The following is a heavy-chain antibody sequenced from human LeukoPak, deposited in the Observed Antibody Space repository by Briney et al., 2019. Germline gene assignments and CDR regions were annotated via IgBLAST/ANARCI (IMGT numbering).Heavy chain of an antibody. CDR3: VRSWDY. Sequence: MPSETLSLTCTVSGGPISPYYWSWIRQSPAKGLEWIGYIHYTGSTNYNPSLKNRVTISIDTSKHQFSLKLSSVTAADTAVYYCVRSWDYWGQGTLVTVSS. V-gene: IGHV4-59*08. CDR1: GGPISPYY. J-gene: IGHJ4*02. CDR2: IHYTGST.